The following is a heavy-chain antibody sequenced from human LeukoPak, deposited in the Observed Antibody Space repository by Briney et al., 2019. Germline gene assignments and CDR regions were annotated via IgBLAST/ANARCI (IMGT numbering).Heavy chain of an antibody. J-gene: IGHJ3*02. D-gene: IGHD5-24*01. V-gene: IGHV4-34*01. CDR1: GGSFSGYY. CDR2: INHSGST. Sequence: SETLSLTCAVYGGSFSGYYWSWIRQPPGKGLEGIGEINHSGSTNYNRSLKSRVTISVDTSKNQFSLKLSSVTAADTAVYYCARQGRDGYNGGAFDIWGQGTMVTVSS. CDR3: ARQGRDGYNGGAFDI.